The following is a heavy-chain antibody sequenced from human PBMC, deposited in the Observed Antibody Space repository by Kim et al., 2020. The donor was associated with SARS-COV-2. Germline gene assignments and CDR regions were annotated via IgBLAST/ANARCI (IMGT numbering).Heavy chain of an antibody. CDR3: TTEFGGGGY. CDR1: GFTFSDVW. D-gene: IGHD2-21*01. CDR2: IKRKADGGTT. J-gene: IGHJ4*02. V-gene: IGHV3-15*01. Sequence: GGSLRLSCAASGFTFSDVWMTWVRQTPGKGLEWVGHIKRKADGGTTDYAAPVKGRFTISRDDSKKRLYLEMNSLKTDDTAVYYCTTEFGGGGYWGQGTLVTVSS.